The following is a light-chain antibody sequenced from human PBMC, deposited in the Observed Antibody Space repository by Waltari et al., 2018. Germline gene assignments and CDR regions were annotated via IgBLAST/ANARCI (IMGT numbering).Light chain of an antibody. CDR3: QQRSGWPPSST. CDR1: QSVGNF. J-gene: IGKJ5*01. V-gene: IGKV3-11*01. CDR2: DAS. Sequence: EIVLTQSPATLSLSPGDRATLSCRASQSVGNFLAWYQHKPGQAPRLLIYDASNRATGIPATFSGSGSVTDFTLTISSLQPEDFALYYCQQRSGWPPSSTFGQGTRLEI.